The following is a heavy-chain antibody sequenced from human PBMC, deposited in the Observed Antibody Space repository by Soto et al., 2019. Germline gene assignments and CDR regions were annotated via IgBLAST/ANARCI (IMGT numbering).Heavy chain of an antibody. Sequence: EVQLLESGGGLVQPGGSLRLSCAASGFTFSSYAMSWVRQAPGKGLEWVSAISGSGGSTYYADSVKGRFTISRDNSKNTLYLQMNSLRAEDTAVYFCAKASYYDFWSGYFDYWGQGTLVTVSS. J-gene: IGHJ4*02. CDR1: GFTFSSYA. V-gene: IGHV3-23*01. D-gene: IGHD3-3*01. CDR3: AKASYYDFWSGYFDY. CDR2: ISGSGGST.